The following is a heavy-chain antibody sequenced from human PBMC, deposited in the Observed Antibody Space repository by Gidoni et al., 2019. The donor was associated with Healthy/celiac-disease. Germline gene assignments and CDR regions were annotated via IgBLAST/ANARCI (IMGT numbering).Heavy chain of an antibody. CDR1: GFTFSSYA. D-gene: IGHD4-17*01. Sequence: EVQLLESGGGLVQPGGSLSLSCAASGFTFSSYAMSWVRQAPGKGLEGVSAMSGRGGRTYYADSVKGRFTISRDNSKNTLYLQMNSLRAEDTAVYYCAKDQGFGDYGPYGFDYWGQGTLVTVSS. CDR2: MSGRGGRT. J-gene: IGHJ4*02. CDR3: AKDQGFGDYGPYGFDY. V-gene: IGHV3-23*01.